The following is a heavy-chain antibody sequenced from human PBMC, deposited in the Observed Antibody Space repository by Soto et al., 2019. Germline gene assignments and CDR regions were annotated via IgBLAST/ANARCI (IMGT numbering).Heavy chain of an antibody. Sequence: SETLSLTCAVHGDSISSGYYWGWLRQPAGEVLERIGSIYHRGCTYYNPSLKRRVTILVATSKIQFSLKLSSVTAADTALYYCARDSHSGSYWAQLGYWGQGTLVTVSS. CDR1: GDSISSGYY. D-gene: IGHD1-26*01. CDR3: ARDSHSGSYWAQLGY. CDR2: IYHRGCT. V-gene: IGHV4-38-2*02. J-gene: IGHJ4*02.